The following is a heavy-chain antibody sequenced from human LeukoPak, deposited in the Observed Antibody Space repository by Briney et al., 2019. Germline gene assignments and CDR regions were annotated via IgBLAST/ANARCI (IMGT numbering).Heavy chain of an antibody. V-gene: IGHV1-46*01. CDR2: INPSGGST. J-gene: IGHJ5*02. D-gene: IGHD6-19*01. CDR3: AREYQVVAVAGSWFDP. Sequence: ASVKVSCKASGYTFTSYYMHWVRQAPGQGLEGMGVINPSGGSTSYAQKFQGRVTMTRDTSTSTVYMELSSLRSEDTAVYYCAREYQVVAVAGSWFDPWGQGTLVTVSS. CDR1: GYTFTSYY.